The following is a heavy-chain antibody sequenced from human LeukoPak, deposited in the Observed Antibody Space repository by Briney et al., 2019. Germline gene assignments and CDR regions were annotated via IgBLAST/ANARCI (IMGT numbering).Heavy chain of an antibody. D-gene: IGHD6-13*01. J-gene: IGHJ4*02. CDR3: ARDNKERQLGGY. Sequence: ASVKVSCKASGYTITSYYMHWVRQAPGQGLEWVGLINPSGGVTSYAQKFKGRVTMTRDTSTSTVYMDLSSLRSEDTVVYYCARDNKERQLGGYWGQGTLVTVSS. V-gene: IGHV1-46*01. CDR2: INPSGGVT. CDR1: GYTITSYY.